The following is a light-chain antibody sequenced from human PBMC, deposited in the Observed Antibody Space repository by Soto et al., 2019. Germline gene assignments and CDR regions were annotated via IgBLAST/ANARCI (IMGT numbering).Light chain of an antibody. J-gene: IGKJ4*01. CDR3: MQALQTPLP. CDR1: QSLLHSSGYTY. CDR2: LGS. V-gene: IGKV2-28*01. Sequence: DIVMTQSPLSLPVTPGEPASISCRSSQSLLHSSGYTYLDWYLQKPGQSPQLLIHLGSNRASGVPDRFSGSGSGTDFTLNISRVEAEDVGVYYCMQALQTPLPFGGGTKVEIK.